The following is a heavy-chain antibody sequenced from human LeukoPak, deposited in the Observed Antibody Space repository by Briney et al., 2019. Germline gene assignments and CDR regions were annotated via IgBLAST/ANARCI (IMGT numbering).Heavy chain of an antibody. V-gene: IGHV3-9*01. CDR2: ISWNSGSI. CDR3: AKDISGGNY. Sequence: GRSLRLSCAASGFTFDDYAMRWVRQAPGKGLEWVSGISWNSGSIGYADSVKGRFTISRDNAKNSLYLQMNSLRAEDTALYYCAKDISGGNYWGQGTLVTVSS. J-gene: IGHJ4*02. D-gene: IGHD1-14*01. CDR1: GFTFDDYA.